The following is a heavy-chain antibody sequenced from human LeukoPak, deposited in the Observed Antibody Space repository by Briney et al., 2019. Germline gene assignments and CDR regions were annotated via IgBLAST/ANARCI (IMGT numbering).Heavy chain of an antibody. V-gene: IGHV3-66*02. CDR3: AKDSRGEMATIFDY. Sequence: GGSLRLSCAASGFTISNNYIRWLRQAPGKGLEWVSHIYSGGFTQFAGSVKGRFTISRDNSKNTLYLQMNSLRAEDTAVYYCAKDSRGEMATIFDYWGQGTLVTVSS. D-gene: IGHD5-24*01. CDR2: IYSGGFT. CDR1: GFTISNNY. J-gene: IGHJ4*02.